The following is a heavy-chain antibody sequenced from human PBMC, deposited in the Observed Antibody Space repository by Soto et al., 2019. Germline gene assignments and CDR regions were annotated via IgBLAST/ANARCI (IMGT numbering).Heavy chain of an antibody. V-gene: IGHV1-18*01. D-gene: IGHD1-1*01. Sequence: QVQLVQSGAEVKKPGASVKVSCKASGYTFTSYGISWVRQAPGQGLEWMGWISAYNGNTNYAQKLQGRVTMTTETTTSTAYMELRSMRSDDTAVYYCARVVRFLDRQDFDYWGQGTLVTVSS. CDR1: GYTFTSYG. J-gene: IGHJ4*02. CDR3: ARVVRFLDRQDFDY. CDR2: ISAYNGNT.